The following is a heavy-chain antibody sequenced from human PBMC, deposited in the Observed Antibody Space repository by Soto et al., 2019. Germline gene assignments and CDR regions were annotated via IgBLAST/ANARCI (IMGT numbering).Heavy chain of an antibody. Sequence: QVQLVESGGGLVKPGGSLRLSCATSGFTFSDYYMSWIRQAPGKGLEFVSYISPKGTYRTYADSVKGRFTISRDNAKNSLYLQVNSLRAEDTAVYYCASYSGSYFPVGHDRWGQGTLVVVSS. J-gene: IGHJ5*02. D-gene: IGHD3-10*01. CDR2: ISPKGTYR. V-gene: IGHV3-11*06. CDR3: ASYSGSYFPVGHDR. CDR1: GFTFSDYY.